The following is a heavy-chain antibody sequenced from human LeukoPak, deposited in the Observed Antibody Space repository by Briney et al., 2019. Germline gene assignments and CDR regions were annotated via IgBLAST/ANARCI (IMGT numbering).Heavy chain of an antibody. V-gene: IGHV4-34*01. CDR1: GGSFSGYY. CDR2: INHSGST. D-gene: IGHD1-14*01. J-gene: IGHJ6*03. Sequence: SETLSLTCAVYGGSFSGYYWSWIRQPPGKGLEWIGEINHSGSTNYNPSLKSRVTISVDTSKNQFSLKLSSVTAADTAVYYCARGPGSMYYYYYMDVWGKGTTVTVSS. CDR3: ARGPGSMYYYYYMDV.